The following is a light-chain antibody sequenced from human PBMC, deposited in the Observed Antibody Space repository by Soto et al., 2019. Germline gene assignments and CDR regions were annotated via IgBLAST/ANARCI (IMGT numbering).Light chain of an antibody. CDR1: QDISNW. J-gene: IGKJ1*01. CDR3: QQYNNWPPWT. Sequence: DIQMTQSPSSVSASVGDRVTISCRASQDISNWLAWYQQKPGEAPKFLIYAASNLQSGVPSKFSVSGSGTDFTLTISSLQPEDFAVYYCQQYNNWPPWTFGQGTKVEIK. V-gene: IGKV1-12*01. CDR2: AAS.